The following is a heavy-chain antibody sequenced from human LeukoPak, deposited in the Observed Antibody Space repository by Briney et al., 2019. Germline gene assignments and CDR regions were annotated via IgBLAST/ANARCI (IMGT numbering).Heavy chain of an antibody. CDR1: GGSISSSSYY. V-gene: IGHV4-30-4*08. CDR3: ARAGFSYYYGSGPNWFDP. J-gene: IGHJ5*02. CDR2: IYYSGST. D-gene: IGHD3-10*01. Sequence: SETLSLTCTVSGGSISSSSYYWGWIRQPPGKGLEWIGYIYYSGSTYYNPSLKSRVTISVDTSKNQFSLKLSSVTAADTAVYYCARAGFSYYYGSGPNWFDPWGQGTLVTVSS.